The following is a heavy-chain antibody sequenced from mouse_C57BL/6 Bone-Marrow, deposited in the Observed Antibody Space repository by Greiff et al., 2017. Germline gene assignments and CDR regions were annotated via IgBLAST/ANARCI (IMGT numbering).Heavy chain of an antibody. D-gene: IGHD1-1*01. CDR1: GFNIKDYY. V-gene: IGHV14-1*01. J-gene: IGHJ3*01. CDR2: IDPEDGDT. Sequence: EVQLQQSGAELVRPGASVKLSCTASGFNIKDYYMHWVKQRPEKGLEWIGRIDPEDGDTEYAPKFQGKATMTADTSSNTAYLQLSSLTSEDTAVYYCTTPYYYGSSYGSYWGQGTLVTVSA. CDR3: TTPYYYGSSYGSY.